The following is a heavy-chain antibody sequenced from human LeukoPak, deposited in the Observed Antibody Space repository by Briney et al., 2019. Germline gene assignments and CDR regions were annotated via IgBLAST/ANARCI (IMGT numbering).Heavy chain of an antibody. Sequence: GGSLRLSCAAFGFTFSSYWMSWVRQAPGKGLEWVANIKQDGSEKYYVDSVKGRFTISRDNAKNSLYLQMNSLRAEDTAVYYCARESGYCSGGSCYGYAFDIWGQGTMVTVSS. CDR2: IKQDGSEK. CDR1: GFTFSSYW. CDR3: ARESGYCSGGSCYGYAFDI. J-gene: IGHJ3*02. V-gene: IGHV3-7*01. D-gene: IGHD2-15*01.